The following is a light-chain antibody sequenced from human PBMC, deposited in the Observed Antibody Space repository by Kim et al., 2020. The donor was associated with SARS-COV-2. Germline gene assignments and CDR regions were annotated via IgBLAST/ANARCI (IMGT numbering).Light chain of an antibody. CDR3: HHYGSYT. CDR2: DAS. Sequence: EMVLTQSPGTLSLSPGDIATLSCRASQTIKNNYLAWYQQKPGQTPRLLIYDASTRATGIPDRVSGSGFGTDFTLTISGLEPEDFAVYYCHHYGSYTFGQGTKLEI. J-gene: IGKJ2*01. V-gene: IGKV3-20*01. CDR1: QTIKNNY.